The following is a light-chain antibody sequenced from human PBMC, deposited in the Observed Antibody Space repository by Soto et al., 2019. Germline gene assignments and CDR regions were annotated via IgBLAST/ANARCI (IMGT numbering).Light chain of an antibody. V-gene: IGLV2-8*01. CDR2: EVT. CDR1: SSDVGAYNY. J-gene: IGLJ3*02. CDR3: SSFASSNTWV. Sequence: QSALTQPPSASGSPGQSVTISCTGTSSDVGAYNYVSWYQQHAGKAPKLVIYEVTKRPSGVPDRFSGSKSANTASLTVSGLQAEDEADYYCSSFASSNTWVFGGGTKRTFL.